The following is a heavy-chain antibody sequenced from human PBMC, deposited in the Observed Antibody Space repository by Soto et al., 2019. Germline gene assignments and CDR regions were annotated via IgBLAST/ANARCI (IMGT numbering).Heavy chain of an antibody. Sequence: SETLSLTCTVSGGSISSYYWSGIRQPPGKGLEWIGYIYYSGSTNYNPSLKSRVTISVDTSKNQFSLKLSSVTAADTAVYYCAREYGYYFDYWGQGTLVTVSS. D-gene: IGHD4-17*01. CDR2: IYYSGST. V-gene: IGHV4-59*08. CDR3: AREYGYYFDY. J-gene: IGHJ4*02. CDR1: GGSISSYY.